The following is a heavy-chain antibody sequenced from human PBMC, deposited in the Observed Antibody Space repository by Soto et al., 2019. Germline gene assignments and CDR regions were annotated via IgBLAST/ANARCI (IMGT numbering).Heavy chain of an antibody. Sequence: EVQLVESGGGLAKPGGSLRLSCAASGFTFTNAWMSWVRQAPGKGLEWVGRIKTKTDGGAIDYAAPVKGRFTISRDDSRDTLYLQMTSLKREDTAVYFCTTGPVIRGVAGFDFWGQGTLVSVSS. V-gene: IGHV3-15*01. D-gene: IGHD3-10*01. CDR2: IKTKTDGGAI. CDR1: GFTFTNAW. CDR3: TTGPVIRGVAGFDF. J-gene: IGHJ4*02.